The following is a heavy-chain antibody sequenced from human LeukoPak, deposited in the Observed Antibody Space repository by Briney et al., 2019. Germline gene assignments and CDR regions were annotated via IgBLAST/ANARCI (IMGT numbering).Heavy chain of an antibody. V-gene: IGHV1-18*04. CDR3: ARDVWYGNWFDP. D-gene: IGHD3-10*01. J-gene: IGHJ5*02. CDR1: GYTFTGYY. Sequence: ASVKVSCKASGYTFTGYYMHWVRQAPGQGLEWMGWISAYNGNTNYAQKLQGRVTMTTDTSTSTAYMELRSLRSDDTAVYYCARDVWYGNWFDPWGQGTLVTVSS. CDR2: ISAYNGNT.